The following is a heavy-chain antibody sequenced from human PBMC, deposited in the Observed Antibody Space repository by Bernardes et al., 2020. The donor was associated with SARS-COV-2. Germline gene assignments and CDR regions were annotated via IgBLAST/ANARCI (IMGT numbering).Heavy chain of an antibody. Sequence: ASVKVSCKASGYTFTGYYMHWVRQAPGQGLEWMGWINPNSGGTNYAQKFQGWVTMTRDTSISTAYMELSRLGSDDTAVYYCARVPYSSRLGDYGMDVWGQGTTVTVSS. CDR1: GYTFTGYY. J-gene: IGHJ6*02. V-gene: IGHV1-2*04. CDR3: ARVPYSSRLGDYGMDV. D-gene: IGHD6-13*01. CDR2: INPNSGGT.